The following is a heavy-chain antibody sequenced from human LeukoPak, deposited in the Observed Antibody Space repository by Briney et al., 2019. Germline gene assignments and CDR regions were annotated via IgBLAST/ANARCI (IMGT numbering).Heavy chain of an antibody. V-gene: IGHV3-53*01. CDR2: IYSGGNT. D-gene: IGHD3-3*01. Sequence: GGSLRLSCAASGFSVSNTYMSWVRQAPGKGLEWVSIIYSGGNTYYADSVKGRFTISRDNSKNTLYLQMNRLRPEDTAVYYCAKAGFLEWFPTNYYFDYWGQGTLVTVSS. CDR1: GFSVSNTY. J-gene: IGHJ4*02. CDR3: AKAGFLEWFPTNYYFDY.